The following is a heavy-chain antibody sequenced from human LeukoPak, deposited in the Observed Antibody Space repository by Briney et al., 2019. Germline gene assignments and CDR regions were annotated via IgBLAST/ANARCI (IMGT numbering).Heavy chain of an antibody. Sequence: ASVKVSCKASGYTFTGYYMHWVRQAPGQGLEWMGWINPNSGGTNYAQKFQGRVTMTRDTSISTAYMELSRLRSDDTAVYYCARAEGGSVRGVIIEDYWGQGTLVTVSS. J-gene: IGHJ4*02. D-gene: IGHD3-10*01. CDR2: INPNSGGT. CDR3: ARAEGGSVRGVIIEDY. V-gene: IGHV1-2*02. CDR1: GYTFTGYY.